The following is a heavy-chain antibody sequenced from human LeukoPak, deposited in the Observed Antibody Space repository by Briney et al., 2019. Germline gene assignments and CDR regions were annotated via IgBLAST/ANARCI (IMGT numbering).Heavy chain of an antibody. CDR1: GFTFSSYA. CDR2: IYGSGGST. V-gene: IGHV3-23*01. Sequence: PGGSLRLSCAASGFTFSSYAMSWVRQAPGKGLEWVSAIYGSGGSTYYADSLKGRFTISRDNSKNTLYLQMNSLRAEDTAVYYCAKASYCSGGSCILDYWGQGTLVTVSS. CDR3: AKASYCSGGSCILDY. J-gene: IGHJ4*02. D-gene: IGHD2-15*01.